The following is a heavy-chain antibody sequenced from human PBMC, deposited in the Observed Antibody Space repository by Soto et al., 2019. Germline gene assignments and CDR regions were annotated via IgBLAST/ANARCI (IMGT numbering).Heavy chain of an antibody. J-gene: IGHJ6*03. V-gene: IGHV4-31*03. CDR2: IYYSGST. Sequence: QVQLQESGPGLVKPSQTLSLTCTVSGGSISSGGYYWSWIRQHPGKGLEWIGYIYYSGSTYYNPSPKNRVTISVDTSKNQFSLQLRSVTAADTAVYYCARGGGSGLLSSALGPTYYYYYMDVWGKGTTVTVSS. D-gene: IGHD2-2*01. CDR3: ARGGGSGLLSSALGPTYYYYYMDV. CDR1: GGSISSGGYY.